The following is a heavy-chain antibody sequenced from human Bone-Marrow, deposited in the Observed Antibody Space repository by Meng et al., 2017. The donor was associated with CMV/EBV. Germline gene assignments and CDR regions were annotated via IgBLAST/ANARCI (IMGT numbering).Heavy chain of an antibody. CDR2: IYPGDSDT. D-gene: IGHD2-2*01. V-gene: IGHV5-51*01. CDR1: GYSFTSYW. Sequence: KVSCKGSGYSFTSYWIGWVRQMPGKGLEWMGIIYPGDSDTRYSPSFQGQVTISADKSISTAYLQWSSLKASDTAMYYCARQDCSSTSCYYPIWGQGSMVTVSS. J-gene: IGHJ3*02. CDR3: ARQDCSSTSCYYPI.